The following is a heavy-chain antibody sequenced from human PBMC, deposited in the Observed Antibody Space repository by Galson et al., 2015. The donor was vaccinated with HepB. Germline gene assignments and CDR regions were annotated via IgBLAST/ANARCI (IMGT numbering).Heavy chain of an antibody. Sequence: SVKVSCKASGYTFTSYDINWVRQATGQGLEWMGWMNPNSGNTGYAQKSQGRVTMTRNTSISTAYMELSSLRSEDTAVYYCARGRYTAMVTGYYYYYMDVWGKGTTVTVSS. CDR1: GYTFTSYD. CDR2: MNPNSGNT. V-gene: IGHV1-8*01. J-gene: IGHJ6*03. D-gene: IGHD5-18*01. CDR3: ARGRYTAMVTGYYYYYMDV.